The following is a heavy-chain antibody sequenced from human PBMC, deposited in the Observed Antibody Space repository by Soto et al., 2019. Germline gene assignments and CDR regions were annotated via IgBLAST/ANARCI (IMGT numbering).Heavy chain of an antibody. J-gene: IGHJ6*02. D-gene: IGHD3-3*01. CDR2: IIPIFGTA. V-gene: IGHV1-69*13. Sequence: ASVKVSCKASGGTFSSYAISWVRQAPGQGLEWMGGIIPIFGTANYAQKFQGRVTITADESTSTAYMELSSLRSEDTAVYYCARGSDTIFGVVIIPRDYYYGMDVWGQGTTVTVSS. CDR3: ARGSDTIFGVVIIPRDYYYGMDV. CDR1: GGTFSSYA.